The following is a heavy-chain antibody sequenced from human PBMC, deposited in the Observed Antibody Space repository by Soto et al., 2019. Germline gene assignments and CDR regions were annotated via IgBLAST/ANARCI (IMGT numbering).Heavy chain of an antibody. CDR3: ARATPSITIFGVGTEWGYYYYGMDV. D-gene: IGHD3-3*01. J-gene: IGHJ6*04. CDR2: IYSGGST. CDR1: GFTVSINY. V-gene: IGHV3-53*01. Sequence: HPGGSLRLSCAPSGFTVSINYMSWVRQAPGKGLEWVSVIYSGGSTYYADSVKGRFTISRDNSKNTLYLQMNSLRAEDTAVYYCARATPSITIFGVGTEWGYYYYGMDVWGKGSRIIGSS.